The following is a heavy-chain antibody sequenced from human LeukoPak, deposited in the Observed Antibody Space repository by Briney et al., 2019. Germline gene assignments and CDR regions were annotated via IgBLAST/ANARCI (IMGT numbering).Heavy chain of an antibody. D-gene: IGHD3-10*01. CDR2: IWYDGSNK. Sequence: GGSLRLSSAASGFTFSSYDMHWVRQAPGKGLEWVAVIWYDGSNKYYADSVKGRFTISRDNSKNTLYLQMNSLRAEDTAVYYCARNYGSGSYLEYYFDYWGQGTLVTVSS. V-gene: IGHV3-33*01. J-gene: IGHJ4*02. CDR1: GFTFSSYD. CDR3: ARNYGSGSYLEYYFDY.